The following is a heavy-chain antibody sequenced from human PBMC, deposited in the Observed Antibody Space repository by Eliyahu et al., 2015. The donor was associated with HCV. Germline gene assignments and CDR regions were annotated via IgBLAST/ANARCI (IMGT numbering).Heavy chain of an antibody. J-gene: IGHJ5*02. CDR3: ARVVPHYYGSGSYYGRWFDP. CDR2: IKQDGSEK. D-gene: IGHD3-10*01. V-gene: IGHV3-7*01. Sequence: EVQLVESGGGLAQPGGSLRLSCAASGFTFXSYXMSWVRQAPGKGLEWVANIKQDGSEKYYVDSVKGRFTISRDNAKNSLYLQMNSLRAEDTAVYYCARVVPHYYGSGSYYGRWFDPWGQGTLVTVSS. CDR1: GFTFXSYX.